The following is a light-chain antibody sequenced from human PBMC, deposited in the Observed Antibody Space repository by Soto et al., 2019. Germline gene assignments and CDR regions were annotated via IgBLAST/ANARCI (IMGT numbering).Light chain of an antibody. J-gene: IGKJ1*01. Sequence: EIVLTQSPATLSLSPWERATLSCRASQSVNNYLAWYQQKPGQVPRLLIYGASNRATGVSARFSGSGSGTEFTLTISSLQPDDFATYYCQQYSSHSTFGQGTKVDIK. V-gene: IGKV3-11*01. CDR2: GAS. CDR1: QSVNNY. CDR3: QQYSSHST.